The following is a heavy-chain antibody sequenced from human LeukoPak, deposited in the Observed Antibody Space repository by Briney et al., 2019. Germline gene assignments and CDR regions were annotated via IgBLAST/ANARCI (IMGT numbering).Heavy chain of an antibody. V-gene: IGHV3-30*04. CDR3: ARDMVVVPAGNFPANWFDP. CDR1: IFTFSSYA. Sequence: GGSLRLSCAASIFTFSSYAMHWVRQAPGKGLEWVAVISYDGSNKYSAASVKGRFTISRDNSKNTVYLQMNSLRAEDTAVYYCARDMVVVPAGNFPANWFDPWGQGTLVTVSS. CDR2: ISYDGSNK. J-gene: IGHJ5*02. D-gene: IGHD2-2*01.